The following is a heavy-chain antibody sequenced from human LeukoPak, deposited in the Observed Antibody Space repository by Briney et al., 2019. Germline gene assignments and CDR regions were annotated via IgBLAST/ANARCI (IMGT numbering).Heavy chain of an antibody. Sequence: SETLSLTCAVYGGSFSGYYWSWIRQPPGKGLEWIGEINHSGSTNYNPSLKSRVTISVDTSKNQFSLKLSSVTAADTAVYYCARSPPYYDILTGYRPKPTYFFDYWGQGTLVTVSS. CDR2: INHSGST. CDR3: ARSPPYYDILTGYRPKPTYFFDY. J-gene: IGHJ4*02. V-gene: IGHV4-34*01. CDR1: GGSFSGYY. D-gene: IGHD3-9*01.